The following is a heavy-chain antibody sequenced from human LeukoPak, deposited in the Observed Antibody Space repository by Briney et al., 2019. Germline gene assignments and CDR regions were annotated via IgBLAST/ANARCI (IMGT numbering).Heavy chain of an antibody. D-gene: IGHD5-18*01. Sequence: MPGESLKISCKGSGYSFTSYWIGWVRQLPGKGLEWMGIIYPGDSDTRYSPSFQGQVTISADKSISTAYLQWSSLKASDTAMYYCARHGDTAMVSLDYWGQGTLVTVSS. CDR3: ARHGDTAMVSLDY. CDR2: IYPGDSDT. CDR1: GYSFTSYW. J-gene: IGHJ4*02. V-gene: IGHV5-51*01.